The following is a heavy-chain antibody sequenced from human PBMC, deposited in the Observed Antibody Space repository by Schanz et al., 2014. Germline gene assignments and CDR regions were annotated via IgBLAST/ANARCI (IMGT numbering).Heavy chain of an antibody. CDR1: GFTFSDYY. J-gene: IGHJ6*03. V-gene: IGHV3-11*06. D-gene: IGHD2-21*02. CDR3: ARPSDSSWYMDV. Sequence: QVQLVDSGGGLVKPGGSLRLSCAASGFTFSDYYMTWIRQAPGKGLEWVSSISSSSSYISYADSVKGRFTISRDNAKNSLYLQMNRLRAEDTAVYYCARPSDSSWYMDVWGKGTTVTVSS. CDR2: ISSSSSYI.